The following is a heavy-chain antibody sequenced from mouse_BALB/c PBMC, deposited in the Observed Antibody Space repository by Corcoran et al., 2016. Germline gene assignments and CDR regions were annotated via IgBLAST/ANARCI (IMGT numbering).Heavy chain of an antibody. CDR1: GYTFTNYG. CDR3: AREYYYAMDY. CDR2: INAYTGEP. Sequence: QIQLVQSGPELKKSGETVKISCKASGYTFTNYGMNWVKQAPGKGLKWMGWINAYTGEPTYADAFKGRFAFSLETSASTAYLQINNLKNEDTATYFCAREYYYAMDYWGQGTSVTVSS. J-gene: IGHJ4*01. V-gene: IGHV9-3-1*01.